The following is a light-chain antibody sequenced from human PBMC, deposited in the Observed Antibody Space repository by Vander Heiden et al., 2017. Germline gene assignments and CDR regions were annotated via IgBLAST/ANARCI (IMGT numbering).Light chain of an antibody. CDR3: AGWEDSLSGWV. CDR1: SSNIGSKY. J-gene: IGLJ3*02. V-gene: IGLV1-47*01. CDR2: RNN. Sequence: QPVLPQPPSASGTPGQRFTIACPASSSNIGSKYVYWYQQLPGTAHKLVIYRNNQRPSGVPDRFSGSKSGTSASLAISGLRSEDEADYYCAGWEDSLSGWVFGGGTKLTVL.